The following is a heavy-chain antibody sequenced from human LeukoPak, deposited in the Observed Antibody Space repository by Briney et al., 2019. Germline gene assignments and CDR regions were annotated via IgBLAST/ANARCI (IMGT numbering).Heavy chain of an antibody. Sequence: GGSLRLSCAASGFTFCNYAMSWVRQAPGKGLEWVSSISGSGGTTYYADSVKGRFTISRDNSKNTLYLQMNSLRADDTAVYYCAKDKDFDILTAYYYWGQGTLVTVSS. CDR3: AKDKDFDILTAYYY. CDR1: GFTFCNYA. V-gene: IGHV3-23*01. D-gene: IGHD3-9*01. CDR2: ISGSGGTT. J-gene: IGHJ4*02.